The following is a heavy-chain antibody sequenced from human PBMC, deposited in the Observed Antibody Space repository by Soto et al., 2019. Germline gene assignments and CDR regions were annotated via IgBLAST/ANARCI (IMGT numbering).Heavy chain of an antibody. CDR2: INWNGGST. V-gene: IGHV3-9*01. Sequence: EVQLVESGGGLVQPGRSLRLSCAASGFTFDDYAMHWVRQAPGKGLEWVSGINWNGGSTDYADSVKGRFTISRDNAKNALYLQMNSLRAEDTSLYYCAKDGDASGSYYTSYHFDYWGQGTLVTVS. J-gene: IGHJ4*02. D-gene: IGHD3-10*01. CDR1: GFTFDDYA. CDR3: AKDGDASGSYYTSYHFDY.